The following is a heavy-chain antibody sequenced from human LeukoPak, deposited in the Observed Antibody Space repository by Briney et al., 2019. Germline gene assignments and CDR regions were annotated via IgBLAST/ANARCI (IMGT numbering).Heavy chain of an antibody. CDR2: ISGNGVS. Sequence: GGSLRLSCSASGFTFSIAAMHWVGQAPGKGLQYVSVISGNGVSSYADSVKGRFIISRDNSKNTVYLQMSSLRAEDTAVYYCVGDGRDGYNKYFYHWGQGTLVTVSS. V-gene: IGHV3-64D*06. D-gene: IGHD5-24*01. CDR3: VGDGRDGYNKYFYH. CDR1: GFTFSIAA. J-gene: IGHJ1*01.